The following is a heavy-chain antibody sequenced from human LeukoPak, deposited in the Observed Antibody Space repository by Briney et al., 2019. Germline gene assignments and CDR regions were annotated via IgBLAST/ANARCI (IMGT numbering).Heavy chain of an antibody. J-gene: IGHJ3*02. CDR3: ARDSGLSGYSYGQPFDI. CDR1: GYTFTRYG. D-gene: IGHD5-18*01. V-gene: IGHV1-18*04. CDR2: ISAYNGKT. Sequence: SVKVSCKASGYTFTRYGISWVRQAPGQRLECMGWISAYNGKTNNAQKRQGRVTMTTDTSTSTAYMELRSLRSDDTAVYYCARDSGLSGYSYGQPFDIWGQGTMVTVSS.